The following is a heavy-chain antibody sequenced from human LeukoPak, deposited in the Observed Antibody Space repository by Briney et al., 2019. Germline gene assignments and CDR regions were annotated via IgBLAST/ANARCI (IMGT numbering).Heavy chain of an antibody. CDR3: ARTNTYYYDSSGYSYFDY. V-gene: IGHV4-30-2*01. CDR1: GGSISSGGYS. D-gene: IGHD3-22*01. J-gene: IGHJ4*02. CDR2: IYHSGST. Sequence: KPSQTLSLTCAVPGGSISSGGYSWSWIRQPPGKGLEWIGYIYHSGSTYYNPSLKSRVTISVDRSKNQFSLKLSSVTAADTAVYYCARTNTYYYDSSGYSYFDYWGQGTLVTVSS.